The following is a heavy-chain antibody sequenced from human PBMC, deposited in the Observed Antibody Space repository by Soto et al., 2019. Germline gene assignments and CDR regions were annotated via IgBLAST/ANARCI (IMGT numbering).Heavy chain of an antibody. CDR3: ARAAYGHGSDV. D-gene: IGHD3-16*01. Sequence: QLLQSGGGLVQPGGSLRLSCAASGFTFSDHYMDWVRQAPGKGLEWVGRITNKIDGYTTSYAASVEGRFIVSRDDSRNSLFLQMNNLKMEDTAVYFCARAAYGHGSDVWGQGSTVIVSS. CDR1: GFTFSDHY. CDR2: ITNKIDGYTT. J-gene: IGHJ6*02. V-gene: IGHV3-72*01.